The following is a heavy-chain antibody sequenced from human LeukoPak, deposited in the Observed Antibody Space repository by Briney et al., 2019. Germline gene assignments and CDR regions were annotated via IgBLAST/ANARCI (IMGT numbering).Heavy chain of an antibody. CDR3: AKGYCSTSCYVFDY. CDR1: GFTFSNFW. J-gene: IGHJ4*02. V-gene: IGHV3-30*18. CDR2: ISYDGSNK. D-gene: IGHD2-2*01. Sequence: PGGSLRLSCTASGFTFSNFWMGWVRQAPGKGLEWVAVISYDGSNKYYADSVKGRFTISRDNSKNTLYLQMNSLRAEDTAVYYCAKGYCSTSCYVFDYWGQGTLVTVSS.